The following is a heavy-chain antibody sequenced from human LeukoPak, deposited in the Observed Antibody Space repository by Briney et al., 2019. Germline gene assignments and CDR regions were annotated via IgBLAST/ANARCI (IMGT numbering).Heavy chain of an antibody. CDR3: ARGRRDGYNLKYFDY. Sequence: SETLSLTCTVSGGSISSGSYYWSWIRQPPGKGLEWIGYIYYSGSTNYNPSLKSRATISVDTSKNQFSLKLSSVAAADTAVYYCARGRRDGYNLKYFDYWGQGTLVTVSS. J-gene: IGHJ4*02. D-gene: IGHD5-24*01. CDR2: IYYSGST. V-gene: IGHV4-61*01. CDR1: GGSISSGSYY.